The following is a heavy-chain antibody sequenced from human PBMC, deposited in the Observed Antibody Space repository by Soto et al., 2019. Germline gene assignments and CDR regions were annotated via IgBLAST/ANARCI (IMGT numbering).Heavy chain of an antibody. CDR2: INHSGST. CDR3: ARGRPSGGRGVILLSSYYFDY. D-gene: IGHD3-10*01. V-gene: IGHV4-34*01. CDR1: GGSFSGYY. Sequence: PSETLSLTCAVYGGSFSGYYWSWIRQPPGKGLEWIGEINHSGSTNYNPSLKSRVTISVDTSKNQFSLKLSSVTAADTAVYYCARGRPSGGRGVILLSSYYFDYWGQGTLVTVSS. J-gene: IGHJ4*02.